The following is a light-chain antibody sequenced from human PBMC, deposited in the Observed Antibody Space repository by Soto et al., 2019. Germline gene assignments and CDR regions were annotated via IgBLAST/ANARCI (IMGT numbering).Light chain of an antibody. Sequence: DIQMTQSPSSLSASVGDRVTITCRASQSISSYLNWYQQKPGKAPKLLIYAASSLQSGVPSRFSGSRSGTDFTLPISSLQPEDFATYYCQQSYSTHALTFGGGTKVEIK. CDR2: AAS. CDR3: QQSYSTHALT. J-gene: IGKJ4*01. CDR1: QSISSY. V-gene: IGKV1-39*01.